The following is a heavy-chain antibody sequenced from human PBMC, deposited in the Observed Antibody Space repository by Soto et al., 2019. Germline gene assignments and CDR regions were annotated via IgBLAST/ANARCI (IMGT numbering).Heavy chain of an antibody. CDR3: RSSSRYSTDV. CDR2: IYGTGNT. D-gene: IGHD6-13*01. V-gene: IGHV4-39*01. J-gene: IGHJ6*02. CDR1: GGSITSSLY. Sequence: QLQLQESGPGLVKPSETLSLSGTVSGGSITSSLYWGWIRQPPGKGLEWIGSIYGTGNTYYNPSLKGRVTISADTSKNQYSLNLISVTAADTAVYYCRSSSRYSTDVWGQGATVTVSS.